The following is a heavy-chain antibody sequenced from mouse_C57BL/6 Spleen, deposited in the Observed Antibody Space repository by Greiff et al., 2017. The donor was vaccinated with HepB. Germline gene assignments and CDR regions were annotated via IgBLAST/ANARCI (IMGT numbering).Heavy chain of an antibody. CDR1: GYTFTDYN. D-gene: IGHD1-1*01. J-gene: IGHJ3*01. CDR2: INPNNGGT. CDR3: AGRYYYYGSSWFAY. V-gene: IGHV1-18*01. Sequence: EVQLQQSGPELVKPGASVKIPCKASGYTFTDYNMDWVKQSHGKSLEWIGDINPNNGGTIYNQKFKGKATLTVDKSSSTAYMELRSLTSEDTAVYYWAGRYYYYGSSWFAYWGQGTLVTVSA.